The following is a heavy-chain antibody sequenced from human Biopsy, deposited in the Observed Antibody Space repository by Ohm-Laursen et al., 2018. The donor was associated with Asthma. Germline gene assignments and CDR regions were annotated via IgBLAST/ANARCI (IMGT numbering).Heavy chain of an antibody. CDR1: GSYIGTPDYH. J-gene: IGHJ6*02. D-gene: IGHD4-17*01. CDR3: ARVASYGDVYFGIDV. CDR2: DFYRGTT. Sequence: SETLSRTCTVSGSYIGTPDYHWFWIRQSPGKRLEWLRLDFYRGTTHYSRSLERRLYISIDTSRNEFSMRSRSLTAADTAVYFCARVASYGDVYFGIDVWGPGTTVSVS. V-gene: IGHV4-30-4*01.